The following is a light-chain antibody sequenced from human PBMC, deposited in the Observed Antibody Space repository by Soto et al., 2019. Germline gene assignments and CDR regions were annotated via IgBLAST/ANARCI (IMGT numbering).Light chain of an antibody. CDR3: QQYGSSGT. Sequence: EIVLTQSPGALSLSRGERATLSCRASQSVSNNYLAWYQQKPGQAPRLLIYGASNRADGIPDRFSGSGAGTDITLTISRLEPEDFAVYYCQQYGSSGTFGQGTKVDIK. J-gene: IGKJ1*01. CDR1: QSVSNNY. V-gene: IGKV3-20*01. CDR2: GAS.